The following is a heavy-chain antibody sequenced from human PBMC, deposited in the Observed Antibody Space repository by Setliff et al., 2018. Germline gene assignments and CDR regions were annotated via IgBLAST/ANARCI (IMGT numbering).Heavy chain of an antibody. CDR3: VKDRVNDGVWDFDS. CDR2: ISSGSLII. D-gene: IGHD4-17*01. V-gene: IGHV3-48*01. CDR1: GITFSIYS. Sequence: GESLKISCAASGITFSIYSMNWVRQAPGKGPEWVSYISSGSLIIYYADSVKGRFTISRDNAKNSVYLQMNNLRPEDTATYYCVKDRVNDGVWDFDSWGQGIVVTVSS. J-gene: IGHJ4*02.